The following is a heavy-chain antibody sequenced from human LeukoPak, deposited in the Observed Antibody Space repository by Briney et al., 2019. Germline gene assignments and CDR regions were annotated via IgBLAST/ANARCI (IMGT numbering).Heavy chain of an antibody. J-gene: IGHJ4*02. V-gene: IGHV3-21*04. CDR1: GFTFSTYN. Sequence: GGSLRLSCAASGFTFSTYNMNWVRQAPGQGLEWVSSISSSSSYIYSADSLKGRFTISRDNAKNTLYLQMSSLRAEDTALYYCAKASNYDYLWGSQQIGYYFDHWGRGILVTVSS. CDR2: ISSSSSYI. CDR3: AKASNYDYLWGSQQIGYYFDH. D-gene: IGHD3-16*01.